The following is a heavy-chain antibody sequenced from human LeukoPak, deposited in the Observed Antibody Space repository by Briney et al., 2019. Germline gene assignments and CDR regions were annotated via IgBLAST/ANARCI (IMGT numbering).Heavy chain of an antibody. Sequence: GGSLRLSCAASGFTFSSYSMNWVRQAPGKGLEWLSYISSSSSTIYYADSVKGRFTIFRDNAKNSLYLQMNSLRAEDTAVYYCATESKARVTTEDWGQGTLVTVSS. CDR3: ATESKARVTTED. D-gene: IGHD4-17*01. V-gene: IGHV3-48*01. CDR2: ISSSSSTI. J-gene: IGHJ4*02. CDR1: GFTFSSYS.